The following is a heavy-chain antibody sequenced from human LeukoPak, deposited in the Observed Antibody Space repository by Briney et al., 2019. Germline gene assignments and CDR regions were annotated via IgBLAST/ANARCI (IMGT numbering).Heavy chain of an antibody. V-gene: IGHV3-21*01. CDR1: GFTFSSYS. CDR2: ISSSSSYI. D-gene: IGHD3-3*01. Sequence: GSLRLSCAASGFTFSSYSMNWVRQAPGKGLEWVSSISSSSSYIYYADSVKGRFTISRDNAKNSLYLQMNSLRAEDTAVYYCAREQGPIDTNYDFWSGEIDYWGQGTLVTVSS. CDR3: AREQGPIDTNYDFWSGEIDY. J-gene: IGHJ4*02.